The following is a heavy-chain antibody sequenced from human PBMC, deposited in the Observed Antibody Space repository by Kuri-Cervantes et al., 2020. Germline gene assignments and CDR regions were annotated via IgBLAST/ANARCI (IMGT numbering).Heavy chain of an antibody. Sequence: ESLKISCTVSGGSISSSDYYWGWIRQPPGKGLEWIGNIYYSGSTYYNPSLKSRVTISVDTSKNQFSLKLSSVTAADTAVYYCASLPYYDAAQRQGDAFDIWGQGTMVTVSS. D-gene: IGHD3-22*01. V-gene: IGHV4-39*01. CDR1: GGSISSSDYY. J-gene: IGHJ3*02. CDR2: IYYSGST. CDR3: ASLPYYDAAQRQGDAFDI.